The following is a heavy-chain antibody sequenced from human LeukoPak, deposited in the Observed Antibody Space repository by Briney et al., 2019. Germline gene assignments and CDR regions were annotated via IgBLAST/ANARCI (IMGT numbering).Heavy chain of an antibody. V-gene: IGHV1-69*13. Sequence: SVKVSCKASGGTFSSYTIGWVRQAPGQGLEWMGGIIPIFGTTNYAQKFQGRVTLSADEPTSTAYMELTSLRSEDTAVYYCARLIPAGGTGDAFDIWGQGTMITVSS. CDR3: ARLIPAGGTGDAFDI. D-gene: IGHD6-13*01. CDR1: GGTFSSYT. CDR2: IIPIFGTT. J-gene: IGHJ3*02.